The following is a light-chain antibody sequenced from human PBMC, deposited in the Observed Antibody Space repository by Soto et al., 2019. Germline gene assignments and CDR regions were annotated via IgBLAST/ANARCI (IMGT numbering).Light chain of an antibody. Sequence: EIVMTQAPSTLSLSPGERATLSCRASEGVGRNLAWYQQKPGQAPRLLIYGASTRATAIPPRFSGTGSGTDFTLTISSLEPEDFAVYYCQQRSNWPRVTFGQGTRLEIK. V-gene: IGKV3-15*01. CDR1: EGVGRN. CDR2: GAS. CDR3: QQRSNWPRVT. J-gene: IGKJ5*01.